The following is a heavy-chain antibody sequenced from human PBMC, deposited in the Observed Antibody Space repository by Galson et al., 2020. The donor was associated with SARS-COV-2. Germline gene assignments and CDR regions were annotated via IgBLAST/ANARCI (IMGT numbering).Heavy chain of an antibody. Sequence: GGSLRLSCTASGFTFSSYGFYWVRQAPGKGLEWVAFIQYDGINKYYADSVKGRFTISRDNSKNTLSLLLNSLRDEDTAVYYCAKGPLNSYGMDVWGQGTTVTVSS. V-gene: IGHV3-30*02. CDR2: IQYDGINK. CDR3: AKGPLNSYGMDV. CDR1: GFTFSSYG. J-gene: IGHJ6*02.